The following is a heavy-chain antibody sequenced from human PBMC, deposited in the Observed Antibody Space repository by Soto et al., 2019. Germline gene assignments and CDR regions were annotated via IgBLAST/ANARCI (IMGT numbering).Heavy chain of an antibody. D-gene: IGHD6-6*01. CDR3: ARAPITYSSSFLDY. CDR2: IYHSGST. J-gene: IGHJ4*02. V-gene: IGHV4-4*02. CDR1: GGSISSSNW. Sequence: SETLSLTCAVPGGSISSSNWWSWVRQPPGKGLEWIGEIYHSGSTNYNPSLKSRVTISVDKSKNQFSLKLSSVTAADTAVYYCARAPITYSSSFLDYWGQGTLVTVSS.